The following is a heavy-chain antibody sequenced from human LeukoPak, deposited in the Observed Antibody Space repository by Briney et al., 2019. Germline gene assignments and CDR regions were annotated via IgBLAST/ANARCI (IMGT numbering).Heavy chain of an antibody. CDR1: GFTFSDSY. D-gene: IGHD3-10*01. Sequence: GGSLRLSCAASGFTFSDSYMSWIRQAPGKGLVWVSRINSDGSSTSYADSVKGRFTISRDNAKNTLYLQMNSLRAEDTAVYYCVKSYYADYWGQGTLVTVSS. CDR3: VKSYYADY. CDR2: INSDGSST. V-gene: IGHV3-74*01. J-gene: IGHJ4*02.